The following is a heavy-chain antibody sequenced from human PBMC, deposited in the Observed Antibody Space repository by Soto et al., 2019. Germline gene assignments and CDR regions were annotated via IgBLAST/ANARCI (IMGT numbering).Heavy chain of an antibody. J-gene: IGHJ4*02. CDR2: ISAHNGNT. V-gene: IGHV1-18*01. Sequence: QVHLVQSGAEVKKPGASVKVSCKVSGYAFTTYGITWVRQAPGQGLEWMGWISAHNGNTNYAQKLQARVTVTRDTSTSTAYMELRSLRSDDTAVDYCARGRCGDYWGQGALVTVSS. CDR3: ARGRCGDY. CDR1: GYAFTTYG.